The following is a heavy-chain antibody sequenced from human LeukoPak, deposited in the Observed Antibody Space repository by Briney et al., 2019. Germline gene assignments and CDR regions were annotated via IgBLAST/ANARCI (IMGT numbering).Heavy chain of an antibody. V-gene: IGHV1-58*01. CDR2: IVVGSGNT. CDR1: GFTFTSSA. D-gene: IGHD6-13*01. CDR3: AAAVAAAGPFDY. Sequence: SVTVSCKASGFTFTSSAVQWVRQARGQRLERIGWIVVGSGNTNYAQKFQERVTITRDMSTSTAYMELSSLRSEDTAVYYCAAAVAAAGPFDYWGQGTLVTVSS. J-gene: IGHJ4*02.